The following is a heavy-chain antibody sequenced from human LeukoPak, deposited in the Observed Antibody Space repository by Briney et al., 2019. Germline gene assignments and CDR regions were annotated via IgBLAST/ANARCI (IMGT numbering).Heavy chain of an antibody. Sequence: SETQSLTCTVSGGSISSYYWSWIRQPPGKGLEWIGYIYYSGSTNYNPSLKSRVTISVDTSKNQFSPKLSSVTAADTAVYYCAARTPYYFDYWGQGTLVTVSS. CDR1: GGSISSYY. J-gene: IGHJ4*02. V-gene: IGHV4-59*01. CDR2: IYYSGST. CDR3: AARTPYYFDY. D-gene: IGHD1-14*01.